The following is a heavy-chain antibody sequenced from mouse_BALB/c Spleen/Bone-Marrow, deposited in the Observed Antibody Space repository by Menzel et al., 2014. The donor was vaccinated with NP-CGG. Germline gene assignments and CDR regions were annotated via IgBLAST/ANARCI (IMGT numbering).Heavy chain of an antibody. V-gene: IGHV14-3*02. CDR2: IYPANGNT. J-gene: IGHJ3*01. CDR1: GFNIIYAY. CDR3: ARSPGEVNY. Sequence: EVKLQESGAELVKPGASVKLSCTASGFNIIYAYIHWVKRGPEQGLERIGRIYPANGNTNYDPKFQGKATITADTSSNTAYLHLNSLTSEDTAVYYCARSPGEVNYWGQGTLVTVSA. D-gene: IGHD1-3*01.